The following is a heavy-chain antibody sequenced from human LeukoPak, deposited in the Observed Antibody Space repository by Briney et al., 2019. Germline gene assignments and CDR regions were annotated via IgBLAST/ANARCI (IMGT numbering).Heavy chain of an antibody. CDR1: GFTFSSYG. CDR3: ARGALWVVVVAATIFCY. J-gene: IGHJ4*02. Sequence: GRSLRLSCAASGFTFSSYGMHWVRQAPGKGLEWVAVIWYDGSNKYYADSVKGRFTISRDNSKNTLYLQMNSLRAEDTAVYYCARGALWVVVVAATIFCYWGQGTLVTVSS. V-gene: IGHV3-33*01. CDR2: IWYDGSNK. D-gene: IGHD2-15*01.